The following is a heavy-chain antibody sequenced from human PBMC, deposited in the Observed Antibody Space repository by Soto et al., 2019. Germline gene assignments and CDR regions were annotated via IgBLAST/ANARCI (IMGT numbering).Heavy chain of an antibody. V-gene: IGHV3-33*01. CDR2: IWYDGSNK. CDR1: GFTFSSYG. Sequence: GGSLRLSCAASGFTFSSYGMHWVRQAPGKGLEWVAVIWYDGSNKYYADSVKGRFTISRDNSKNTLYLQMNSLRAEDTAVYYCARESEVAATPDYYYGMDVWGQGTTVTVSS. CDR3: ARESEVAATPDYYYGMDV. J-gene: IGHJ6*02. D-gene: IGHD2-15*01.